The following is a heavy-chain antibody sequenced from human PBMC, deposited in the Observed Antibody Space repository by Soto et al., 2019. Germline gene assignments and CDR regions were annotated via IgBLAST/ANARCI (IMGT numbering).Heavy chain of an antibody. CDR1: GYTFTGHY. CDR3: GRGRSGQIVIFY. Sequence: AAVKVSSKASGYTFTGHYRHCLRQAPQQVPEWMGEIGPESGATRYAQKFRGRVTMTIDTSITTVYMELKNLSPDDTAVYYCGRGRSGQIVIFYWGQGTLVTVSS. D-gene: IGHD3-3*02. J-gene: IGHJ4*02. V-gene: IGHV1-2*02. CDR2: IGPESGAT.